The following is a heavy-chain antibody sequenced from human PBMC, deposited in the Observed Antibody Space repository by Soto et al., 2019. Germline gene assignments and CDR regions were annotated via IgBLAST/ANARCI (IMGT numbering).Heavy chain of an antibody. CDR2: ISYDGSNK. Sequence: RRLSCAASGFTFISYAMHWVRQAPGKGLEWVAVISYDGSNKYYADSVKGRYTISRDNADNTLYLQIKSLRLEATAVYHCAKDPLDAPFEHGGQGGLVTIFS. CDR1: GFTFISYA. D-gene: IGHD2-2*01. V-gene: IGHV3-30-3*01. CDR3: AKDPLDAPFEH. J-gene: IGHJ4*02.